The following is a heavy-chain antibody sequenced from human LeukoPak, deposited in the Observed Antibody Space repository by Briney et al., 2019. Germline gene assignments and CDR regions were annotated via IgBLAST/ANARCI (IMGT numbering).Heavy chain of an antibody. D-gene: IGHD3-10*01. J-gene: IGHJ4*02. Sequence: SETLSLTCAVSGGSISSSNRWSWVRQPPGKGLEWIGEIYHSGSTNYNPSLKSRVTISVDKSKNQFSLKLSSVTAADTAVYYCARGLGTVGSGSTDYWGQGTLVTVSS. CDR3: ARGLGTVGSGSTDY. CDR2: IYHSGST. V-gene: IGHV4-4*02. CDR1: GGSISSSNR.